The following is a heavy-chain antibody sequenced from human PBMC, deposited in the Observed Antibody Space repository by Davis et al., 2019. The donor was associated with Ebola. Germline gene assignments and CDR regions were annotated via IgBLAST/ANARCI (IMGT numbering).Heavy chain of an antibody. CDR3: TTDWGYFAP. V-gene: IGHV3-15*01. CDR2: IKSKTDGGST. Sequence: PGGSLRLSCAASGSTFSTAGMTWVRQSPGKGLEWVGGIKSKTDGGSTDYAAPVKGRFSISRDDSTNTLYLQMSSLQTGDTAVYYCTTDWGYFAPWGQGTLVTVSS. J-gene: IGHJ5*02. D-gene: IGHD3-16*01. CDR1: GSTFSTAG.